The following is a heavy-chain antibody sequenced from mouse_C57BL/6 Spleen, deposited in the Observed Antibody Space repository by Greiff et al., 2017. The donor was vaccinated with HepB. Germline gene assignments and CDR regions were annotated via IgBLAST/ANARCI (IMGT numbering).Heavy chain of an antibody. Sequence: DVQLQESGPGLVKPSQSLSLTCSVTGYSITSGYYWNWIRQFPGNKLEWMGYISYDGSNNYNPSLKNRISITRDTSKNQFFLKLNSVTTEDTATYYCARDHDYYGSSYGYYAMDYWGQGTSVTVSS. CDR1: GYSITSGYY. CDR3: ARDHDYYGSSYGYYAMDY. D-gene: IGHD1-1*01. J-gene: IGHJ4*01. V-gene: IGHV3-6*01. CDR2: ISYDGSN.